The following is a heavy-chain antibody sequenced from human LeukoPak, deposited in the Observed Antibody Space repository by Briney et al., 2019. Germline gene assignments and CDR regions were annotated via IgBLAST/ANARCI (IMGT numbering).Heavy chain of an antibody. Sequence: ASVKVSCKASGYTFTGYYIHWVRRAPGQGLEWMGWINPNSGGTNYAQRFQGRVTMTRDTSISTAYMELSRLTSDDTAVYYCAHAIHSSGVWFDPWGQGTLVIVSS. J-gene: IGHJ5*02. D-gene: IGHD6-25*01. CDR1: GYTFTGYY. CDR2: INPNSGGT. V-gene: IGHV1-2*02. CDR3: AHAIHSSGVWFDP.